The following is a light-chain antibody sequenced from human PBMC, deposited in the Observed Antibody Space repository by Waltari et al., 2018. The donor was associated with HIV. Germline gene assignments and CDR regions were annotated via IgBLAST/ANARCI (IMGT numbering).Light chain of an antibody. CDR3: SAWDSSLNVWV. CDR2: RNN. J-gene: IGLJ3*02. Sequence: QAGLTQPPSVSKGLRQTATLTCTGNSNNVGFQGAAWPPQHQGHTPKRLSYRNNYRPSGISERFSASRSGNTASLTISGLQPEDEADYYCSAWDSSLNVWVFGGGTKLTVL. CDR1: SNNVGFQG. V-gene: IGLV10-54*01.